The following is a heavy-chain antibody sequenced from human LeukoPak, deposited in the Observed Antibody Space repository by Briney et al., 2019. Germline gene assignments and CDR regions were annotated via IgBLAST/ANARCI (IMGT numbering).Heavy chain of an antibody. V-gene: IGHV4-59*01. CDR1: GGSISSYY. CDR3: ASVYENFVTTWAFDY. J-gene: IGHJ4*02. CDR2: IYYTGYT. Sequence: PSETLSLTCAVSGGSISSYYWSWIRQPPGKGLEWIGYIYYTGYTNYNPSLKSRVTISVDTSKNQFSLNLSSVTAADTAVYYCASVYENFVTTWAFDYWGQGTLVTVSS. D-gene: IGHD4-11*01.